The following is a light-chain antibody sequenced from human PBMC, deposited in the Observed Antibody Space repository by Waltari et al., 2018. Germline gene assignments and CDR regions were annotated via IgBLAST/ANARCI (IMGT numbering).Light chain of an antibody. CDR1: NIGSKK. Sequence: SYVLTQPPSVSVAPGQTATITCSERNIGSKKVHWYRQKPVQAPVVVVYDVTFRPSGIPERFSGSNSGRTATLTISRVEAGDEADYYCQVWDSSSKYVFGTGTKVTVL. CDR2: DVT. V-gene: IGLV3-21*02. J-gene: IGLJ1*01. CDR3: QVWDSSSKYV.